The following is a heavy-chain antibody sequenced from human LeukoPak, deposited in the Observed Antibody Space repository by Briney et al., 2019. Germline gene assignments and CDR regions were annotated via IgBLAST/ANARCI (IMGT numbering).Heavy chain of an antibody. CDR3: AKDGDDYDGSGTYCDY. D-gene: IGHD3-10*01. CDR2: ISGSGGST. CDR1: GLTLSSYG. J-gene: IGHJ4*02. Sequence: GGSLRLSCVAPGLTLSSYGMSWVRQAPGKVLEWVSAISGSGGSTYYADSVKGRFTISRDNSKNTLYLRMNSLSAEDTALYYCAKDGDDYDGSGTYCDYWGQGTLVTVSS. V-gene: IGHV3-23*01.